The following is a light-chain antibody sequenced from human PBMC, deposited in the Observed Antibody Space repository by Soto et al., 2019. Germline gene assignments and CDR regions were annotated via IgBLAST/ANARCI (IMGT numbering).Light chain of an antibody. Sequence: DIRVTQAPSSLSASVGERVTITCRASQTITTFLNWYLQRPGQAPKLLIYAASNLHAGVPSRFSGSGSGTEFTLTISSLQPEDFASYYCQQSYSSPGTFGGGTKVEIK. CDR1: QTITTF. J-gene: IGKJ4*01. CDR2: AAS. CDR3: QQSYSSPGT. V-gene: IGKV1-39*01.